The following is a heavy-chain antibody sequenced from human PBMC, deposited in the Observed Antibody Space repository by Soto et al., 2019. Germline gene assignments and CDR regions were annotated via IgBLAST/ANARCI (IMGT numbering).Heavy chain of an antibody. CDR2: IYSGGST. V-gene: IGHV3-53*01. CDR1: GFTVSSNY. J-gene: IGHJ6*02. CDR3: ASCMLCDYYYYGMDV. Sequence: PGGSLRLSCAASGFTVSSNYMSWVRQAPGKGLEWVSVIYSGGSTYYADSVKGRFTISRDNSKNTLYLQMNSLRAEDTAVYYCASCMLCDYYYYGMDVWGQGTTVTVSS. D-gene: IGHD2-8*01.